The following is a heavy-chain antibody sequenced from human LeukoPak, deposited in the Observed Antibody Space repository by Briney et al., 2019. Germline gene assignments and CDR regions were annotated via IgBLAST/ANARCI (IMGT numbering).Heavy chain of an antibody. V-gene: IGHV4-30-2*01. CDR1: GGSISSDIYY. Sequence: SSQTLSLTCTVSGGSISSDIYYWSWIRQPPGKGLEWIGCIYQSESTYYNPSLKSRVTISVDKSKNQFSLKLSSVAAADTAVYYCARDRDDRSLDAFDIWGQGTMVTVSS. CDR3: ARDRDDRSLDAFDI. D-gene: IGHD3-10*01. CDR2: IYQSEST. J-gene: IGHJ3*02.